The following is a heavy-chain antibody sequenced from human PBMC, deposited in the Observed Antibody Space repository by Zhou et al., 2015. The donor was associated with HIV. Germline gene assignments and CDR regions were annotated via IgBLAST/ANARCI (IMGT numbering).Heavy chain of an antibody. CDR1: GFTFSSYW. J-gene: IGHJ1*01. D-gene: IGHD2-15*01. CDR2: IKQDGSEK. Sequence: EVQLVESGGRLGPAWGGSLRLSCAASGFTFSSYWMSWVRQAPGKGLEWVANIKQDGSEKYYVDSVKGRFTISRDNAKNSLYLQMNSLRAEDTAVYYCARDGPGWYFQHWGPGHPGHRLL. CDR3: ARDGPGWYFQH. V-gene: IGHV3-7*01.